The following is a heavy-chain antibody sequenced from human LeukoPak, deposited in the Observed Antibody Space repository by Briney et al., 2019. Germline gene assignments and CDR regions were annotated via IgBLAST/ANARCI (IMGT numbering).Heavy chain of an antibody. CDR1: GFTFRSYA. J-gene: IGHJ4*02. Sequence: GGSLRLSCAASGFTFRSYAMHWVRQAPGKGLEWVAVISYDGSNKYYADSVKGRFTISRDNSKNTLYLQMNSLRAEDTAVYYCATYGDYGYLDNYYFDYWGQGTLVTVSS. V-gene: IGHV3-30-3*01. CDR2: ISYDGSNK. D-gene: IGHD4-17*01. CDR3: ATYGDYGYLDNYYFDY.